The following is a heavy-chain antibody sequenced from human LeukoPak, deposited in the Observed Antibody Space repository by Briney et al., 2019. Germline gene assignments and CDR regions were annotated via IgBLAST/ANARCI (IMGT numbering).Heavy chain of an antibody. V-gene: IGHV4-34*01. CDR3: AGGEEYYYDG. Sequence: GSLRLSCAASGFTFSDFHMSWIRQAPGKGLEWIGEINHSGSTNYNPSLKSRVTISVDTSKNQFSLKLSSVTAADTAVYYCAGGEEYYYDGWGQGTLVTVSS. CDR1: GFTFSDFH. CDR2: INHSGST. D-gene: IGHD3-22*01. J-gene: IGHJ4*02.